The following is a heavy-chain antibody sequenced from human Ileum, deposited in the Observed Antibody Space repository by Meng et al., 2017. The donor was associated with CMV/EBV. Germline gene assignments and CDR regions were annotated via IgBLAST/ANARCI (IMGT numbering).Heavy chain of an antibody. CDR3: AVDWHTIHDY. J-gene: IGHJ4*02. CDR2: ISYDGSNK. V-gene: IGHV3-30-3*01. D-gene: IGHD3-3*01. CDR1: GFTFSSYA. Sequence: GESLKISCAASGFTFSSYAMHWVRQAPGKGLEWVAVISYDGSNKYYADSVKGRFTISRDNSKNTLYLQMNSLRAEDTTVYYCAVDWHTIHDYWGQGTRVTSCS.